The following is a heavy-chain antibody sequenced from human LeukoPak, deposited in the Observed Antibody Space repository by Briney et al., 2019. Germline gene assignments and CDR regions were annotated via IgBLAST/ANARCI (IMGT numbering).Heavy chain of an antibody. CDR2: IYYSGST. D-gene: IGHD6-13*01. CDR1: GGSISSSSYY. Sequence: SETLSLTCTVSGGSISSSSYYWGWIRQPPGKGLEWIGSIYYSGSTYYNPSLKSRVTISVDTSKNQFSLKLSFVTAADTAVYYCARQQQLVVPGDDYWGQGTLVTVSS. CDR3: ARQQQLVVPGDDY. V-gene: IGHV4-39*01. J-gene: IGHJ4*02.